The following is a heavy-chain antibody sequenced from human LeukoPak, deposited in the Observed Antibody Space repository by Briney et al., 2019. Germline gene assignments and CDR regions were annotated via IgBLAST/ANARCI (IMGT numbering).Heavy chain of an antibody. Sequence: PSETLSLTCAVSGGSISSYYWSWIRQPPGKGLEWIGYICCSGSTNYNPSLKSRVTISVDTSKNQFSLKLSSVTAADTAVYYCARGIGYCSSTSCYGVLDAFDIWGQGTMVTVSS. V-gene: IGHV4-59*01. D-gene: IGHD2-2*01. CDR3: ARGIGYCSSTSCYGVLDAFDI. CDR2: ICCSGST. J-gene: IGHJ3*02. CDR1: GGSISSYY.